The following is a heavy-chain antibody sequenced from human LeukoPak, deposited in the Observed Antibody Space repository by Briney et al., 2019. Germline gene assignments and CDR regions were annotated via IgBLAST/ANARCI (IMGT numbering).Heavy chain of an antibody. J-gene: IGHJ4*02. D-gene: IGHD3-10*01. CDR1: GFTVSSNY. V-gene: IGHV3-66*01. Sequence: GGSLRLSCAASGFTVSSNYMSWVRQAPGKGLEWVSVIYSGGSTYYADSVKGRFTISRDNSKNTLYLQMNSLRAEDTAVYYCARDKAPPHYYGSGSYYNGYYFDYWGQGILVTVSS. CDR3: ARDKAPPHYYGSGSYYNGYYFDY. CDR2: IYSGGST.